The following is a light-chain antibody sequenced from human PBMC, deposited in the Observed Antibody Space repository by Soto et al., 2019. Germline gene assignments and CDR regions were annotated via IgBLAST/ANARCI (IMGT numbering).Light chain of an antibody. Sequence: SYDLTQPPSVSVAPGQTARITCGGDNIGSDSVHWYQQKPGQAPLLVVYDDSDRPSGIPERFSGFSYGNTATLTISRVEDGDEADYYYQWGDGSSDDYVFGTGTKVTVL. CDR1: NIGSDS. J-gene: IGLJ1*01. CDR3: QWGDGSSDDYV. V-gene: IGLV3-21*02. CDR2: DDS.